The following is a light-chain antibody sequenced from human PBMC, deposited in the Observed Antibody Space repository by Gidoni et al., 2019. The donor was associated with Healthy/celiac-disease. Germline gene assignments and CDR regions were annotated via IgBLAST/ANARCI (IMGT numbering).Light chain of an antibody. CDR3: QPSYSTPLT. J-gene: IGKJ3*01. V-gene: IGKV1-39*01. CDR2: AAS. CDR1: QSISSY. Sequence: DRVTITCRASQSISSYLNWYQQKPGKAPKLLIYAASSLQSGVPSRFSGSGSGTDFTLTISSLQPEDFATYYCQPSYSTPLTFGPGTKVDIK.